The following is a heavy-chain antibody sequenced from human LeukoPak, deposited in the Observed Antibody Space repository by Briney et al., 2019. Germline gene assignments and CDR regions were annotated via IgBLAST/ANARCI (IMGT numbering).Heavy chain of an antibody. Sequence: GASVKVSCKASGYTFTSYAISWVRQAPGQGLEWMGRIIPILGIANYAQKFQGRVTIAADKSTSTAYMELSSLRSEDTAVYYCAREIAAAGTIWGQGTLVTVSS. CDR1: GYTFTSYA. CDR2: IIPILGIA. J-gene: IGHJ4*02. V-gene: IGHV1-69*04. D-gene: IGHD6-13*01. CDR3: AREIAAAGTI.